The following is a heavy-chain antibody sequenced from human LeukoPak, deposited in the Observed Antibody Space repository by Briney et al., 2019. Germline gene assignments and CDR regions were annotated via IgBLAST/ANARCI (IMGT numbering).Heavy chain of an antibody. Sequence: GVFLRLSCAASGFTFSSHWMHWVRQARGKGLEWVSRINSDGSSRSFADSVRGRVTISRDSAKNTLYLQMNSLRAEDTAVYYCARDPTTYYYMDVWGKGTTVTVSS. CDR1: GFTFSSHW. J-gene: IGHJ6*03. V-gene: IGHV3-74*01. CDR2: INSDGSSR. D-gene: IGHD4-11*01. CDR3: ARDPTTYYYMDV.